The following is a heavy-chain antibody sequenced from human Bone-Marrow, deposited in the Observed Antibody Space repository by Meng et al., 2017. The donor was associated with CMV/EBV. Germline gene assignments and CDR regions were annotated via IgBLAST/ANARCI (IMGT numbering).Heavy chain of an antibody. Sequence: QVQLQQWCAGLLNPSETLSLPCAVYGGSFSGYYWSWIRQPPGKGLEWIGEINHSGSTNYNPSLKSRVTISVDTSKNQFSLKLSSVTAADTAVYYCARIPWLGFWWFDPWGQGTLVTVSS. V-gene: IGHV4-34*01. CDR3: ARIPWLGFWWFDP. CDR1: GGSFSGYY. CDR2: INHSGST. J-gene: IGHJ5*02. D-gene: IGHD6-19*01.